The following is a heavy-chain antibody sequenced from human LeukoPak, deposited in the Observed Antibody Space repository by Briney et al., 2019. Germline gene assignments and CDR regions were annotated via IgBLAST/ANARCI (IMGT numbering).Heavy chain of an antibody. V-gene: IGHV1-2*02. Sequence: WASVKVSCTASGYTFTGYYMHWVRQAPGQGLEWMGWINPNSGGTNYAQKFQGRVTMTRDTSISTAYMELSRLRSDDTAVYYCATGQQWPGRNWFDPWGQGTLVTVSS. D-gene: IGHD6-19*01. CDR1: GYTFTGYY. CDR3: ATGQQWPGRNWFDP. CDR2: INPNSGGT. J-gene: IGHJ5*02.